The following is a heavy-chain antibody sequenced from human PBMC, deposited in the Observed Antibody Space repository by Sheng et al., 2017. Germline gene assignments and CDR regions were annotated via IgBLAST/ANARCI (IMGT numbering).Heavy chain of an antibody. CDR3: ARDPSMVRGTGWFDP. CDR1: GFTFSSYA. Sequence: QVQLVESGGGVVQPGRSLRLSCAASGFTFSSYAMHWVRQAPGKGLEWVAVISYDGSNKYYADSVKGRFTISRDNSKNTLYLQVNSLRGEDTAVYYCARDPSMVRGTGWFDPLGPGNPWSPSPQ. V-gene: IGHV3-30*04. CDR2: ISYDGSNK. D-gene: IGHD3-10*01. J-gene: IGHJ5*02.